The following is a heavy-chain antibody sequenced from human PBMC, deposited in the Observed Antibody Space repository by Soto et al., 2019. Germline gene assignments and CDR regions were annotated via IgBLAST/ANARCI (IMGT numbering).Heavy chain of an antibody. J-gene: IGHJ5*02. D-gene: IGHD2-2*01. V-gene: IGHV1-24*01. CDR3: ATGCSSTSCRNWFDP. CDR2: FDPEDGET. Sequence: ASVKVSCKVSGYTLTELSMHWVRQAPGKGLEWMGGFDPEDGETIYAQKFQGRVTMTEDTSTDTAYMELSSLRSEDTAVYYCATGCSSTSCRNWFDPWGQGTLVTVSS. CDR1: GYTLTELS.